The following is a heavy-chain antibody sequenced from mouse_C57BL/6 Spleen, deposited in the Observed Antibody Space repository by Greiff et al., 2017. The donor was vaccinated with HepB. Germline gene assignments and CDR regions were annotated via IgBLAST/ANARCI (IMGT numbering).Heavy chain of an antibody. CDR3: ARWITTVVPSYAMDY. Sequence: QVQLQQPGAELVKPGASVKLSCKASGYTFTSYWMQWVKQRPGQGLEWIGEIDPSDSYTNYNQKFKGKATLTVDTSSSTAYMQLSSLTSEDSAVYYCARWITTVVPSYAMDYWGQGTSVTVSS. CDR1: GYTFTSYW. CDR2: IDPSDSYT. J-gene: IGHJ4*01. V-gene: IGHV1-50*01. D-gene: IGHD1-1*01.